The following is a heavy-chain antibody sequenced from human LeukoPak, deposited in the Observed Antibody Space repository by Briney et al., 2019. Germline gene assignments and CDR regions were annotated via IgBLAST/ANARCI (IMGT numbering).Heavy chain of an antibody. D-gene: IGHD2-15*01. CDR3: AREDCSSGACYPGGY. CDR1: GYTFTSYG. Sequence: ASVKVSCKASGYTFTSYGISWVRQAPGQGLEWMGWISAYNDNTNYAQKLQGRVTMTTDTSTSTAYMELRGLRSDDTAVYYCAREDCSSGACYPGGYWGQGTLVTVSS. J-gene: IGHJ4*02. CDR2: ISAYNDNT. V-gene: IGHV1-18*01.